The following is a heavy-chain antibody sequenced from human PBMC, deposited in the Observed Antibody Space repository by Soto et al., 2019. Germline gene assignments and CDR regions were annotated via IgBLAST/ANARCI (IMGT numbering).Heavy chain of an antibody. CDR2: IDPSDSYT. Sequence: GESLKISCKGSGYSFTIYWTSWVRQMPGKGLEWMGTIDPSDSYTNYNPSFQGHVTISADKSISTAYLQWSSLKASDTAMFYCXRLVAVTRNLYYYGMDVWGQGTAVTVSS. CDR1: GYSFTIYW. CDR3: XRLVAVTRNLYYYGMDV. D-gene: IGHD6-19*01. V-gene: IGHV5-10-1*01. J-gene: IGHJ6*02.